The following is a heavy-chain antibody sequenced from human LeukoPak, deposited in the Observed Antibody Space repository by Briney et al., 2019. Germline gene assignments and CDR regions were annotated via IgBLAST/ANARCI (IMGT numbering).Heavy chain of an antibody. V-gene: IGHV4-59*11. CDR3: ARVFRGAVTSNWFDP. J-gene: IGHJ5*02. CDR2: ISDSGST. Sequence: PSETLSLTCSVSGASMNGHYWTWIRLSPWKGLEWIGYISDSGSTSYNPSLRSRVIMALEASKTEFSLRLNSVTVADTAVYYCARVFRGAVTSNWFDPWGQGTLVTVSS. CDR1: GASMNGHY. D-gene: IGHD3-3*01.